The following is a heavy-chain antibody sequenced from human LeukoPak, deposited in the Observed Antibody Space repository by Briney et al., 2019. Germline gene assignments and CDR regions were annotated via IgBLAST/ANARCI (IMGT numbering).Heavy chain of an antibody. CDR1: GGSFSGYY. CDR2: INHSGST. J-gene: IGHJ5*02. CDR3: ARPHGLLPRWFDP. Sequence: SEILYLTCAVYGGSFSGYYWSWIRQPPGKGLEWIGEINHSGSTNYNPSLKSRVTILVDTPKNQFSLKLSSVTAADTAVYYCARPHGLLPRWFDPWGQGTLVTVSS. D-gene: IGHD2-15*01. V-gene: IGHV4-34*01.